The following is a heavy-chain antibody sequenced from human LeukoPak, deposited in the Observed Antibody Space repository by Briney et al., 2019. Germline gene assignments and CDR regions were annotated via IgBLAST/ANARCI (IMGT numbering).Heavy chain of an antibody. CDR3: ARDRYFDWYVIGYYYYGMDV. CDR1: GFTFSSYN. D-gene: IGHD3-9*01. CDR2: ISSSGSKT. J-gene: IGHJ6*04. Sequence: PGGSLRLSCAASGFTFSSYNMGWVRQAPGKGLEWVSSISSSGSKTHYADSVKGRFTISRDNAKNSLYLQLNSLRAEDTAVYYCARDRYFDWYVIGYYYYGMDVWGKGTTVTVSS. V-gene: IGHV3-21*01.